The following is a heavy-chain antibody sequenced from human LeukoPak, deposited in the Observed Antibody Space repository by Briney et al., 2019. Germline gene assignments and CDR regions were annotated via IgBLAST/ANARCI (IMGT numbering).Heavy chain of an antibody. Sequence: ASVKVSCKTSGYTFTGDYMHWVRQAPGQGLEWMGWINPNGDTNYAQKFQGRVTMTRDTSISTAYMELSSLRSDDTAVYYCARDTGRFSFGSWGQGTLVTVSS. J-gene: IGHJ4*02. V-gene: IGHV1-2*02. CDR1: GYTFTGDY. D-gene: IGHD1-26*01. CDR3: ARDTGRFSFGS. CDR2: INPNGDT.